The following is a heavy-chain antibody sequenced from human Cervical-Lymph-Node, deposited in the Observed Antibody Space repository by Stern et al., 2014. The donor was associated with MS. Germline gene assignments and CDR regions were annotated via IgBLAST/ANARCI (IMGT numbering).Heavy chain of an antibody. D-gene: IGHD6-13*01. CDR2: IFPFFGSP. CDR3: ALSSETSDRWYSLGYDL. J-gene: IGHJ5*02. V-gene: IGHV1-69*01. Sequence: VQLVQSGAEVTKPGSSVKVSCKASGGTFSKFPSSWVRQAPGQGLEWMGGIFPFFGSPTYAQEFRGRVTITAYVSTSTVYMELSSLRSDDTAVYYCALSSETSDRWYSLGYDLWGQGTLVTVSS. CDR1: GGTFSKFP.